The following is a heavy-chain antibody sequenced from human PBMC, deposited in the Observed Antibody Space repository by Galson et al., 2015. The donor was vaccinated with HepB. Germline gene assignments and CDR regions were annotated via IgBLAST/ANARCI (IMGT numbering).Heavy chain of an antibody. CDR3: ASYNPRGSFDY. CDR1: GYTSTDYY. V-gene: IGHV1-2*02. J-gene: IGHJ4*02. D-gene: IGHD1-1*01. Sequence: SVKVSCKASGYTSTDYYIHWVRQAPGQGLEWMGWINPNSGGANSAQNFQGRVTMTRDTSIRTAYMELSRLRFDDTAVYYCASYNPRGSFDYWGQGTLVTVSS. CDR2: INPNSGGA.